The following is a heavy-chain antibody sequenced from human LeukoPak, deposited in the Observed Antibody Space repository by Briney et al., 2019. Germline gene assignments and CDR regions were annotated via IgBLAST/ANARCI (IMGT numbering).Heavy chain of an antibody. J-gene: IGHJ4*02. Sequence: GGSLRLSCAASGFTFSSFWMSWVRQAPGKGLEWVANIKQDGSEKYYVDSVKGRFTISRDNAKKSLYLQMNSLRAEDTAVYYCARAATYNWNDVNYWGQGTLVTVSS. CDR1: GFTFSSFW. CDR3: ARAATYNWNDVNY. V-gene: IGHV3-7*03. CDR2: IKQDGSEK. D-gene: IGHD1-20*01.